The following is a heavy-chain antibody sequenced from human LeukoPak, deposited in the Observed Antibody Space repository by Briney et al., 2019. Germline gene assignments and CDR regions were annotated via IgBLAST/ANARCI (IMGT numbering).Heavy chain of an antibody. V-gene: IGHV1-69*06. Sequence: ASVKVSCKASGGTFSSYAISWVRQAPGQGLEWMGGITPIFGTANYAQKFQGRVTITADKSTSTAYMELSSLRSEDTAVYYCARDPTYYGSGSYGSRGFDYWGQGTLVTVSS. D-gene: IGHD3-10*01. CDR2: ITPIFGTA. J-gene: IGHJ4*02. CDR3: ARDPTYYGSGSYGSRGFDY. CDR1: GGTFSSYA.